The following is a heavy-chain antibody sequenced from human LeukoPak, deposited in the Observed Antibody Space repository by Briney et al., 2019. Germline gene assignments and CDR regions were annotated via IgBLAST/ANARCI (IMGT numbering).Heavy chain of an antibody. V-gene: IGHV4-59*01. CDR1: GGSISSYY. CDR2: IYYSGST. Sequence: SETLSLTCTVSGGSISSYYWSWIRQPPGKGLEWIGYIYYSGSTNYNPSLKSRVTISVDTSKNQFSLKLSSVTAADTAVYYCARIINYYGSGSYYSFDYWGQGTLVTVSS. CDR3: ARIINYYGSGSYYSFDY. J-gene: IGHJ4*02. D-gene: IGHD3-10*01.